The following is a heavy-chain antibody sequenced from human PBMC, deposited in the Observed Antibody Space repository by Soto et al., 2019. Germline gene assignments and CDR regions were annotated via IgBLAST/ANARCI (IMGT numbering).Heavy chain of an antibody. Sequence: ASLNVSCKVSGYTLTELSMHWVRQAPGKGLEWMGCFDPEDGETIYAQKFQGRVTMTEDTSTDTAYMELSSLRSEDTAVYYCATGQNIVVVVAAPIFDYWGQGTLVTVSS. D-gene: IGHD2-15*01. CDR1: GYTLTELS. V-gene: IGHV1-24*01. CDR2: FDPEDGET. J-gene: IGHJ4*02. CDR3: ATGQNIVVVVAAPIFDY.